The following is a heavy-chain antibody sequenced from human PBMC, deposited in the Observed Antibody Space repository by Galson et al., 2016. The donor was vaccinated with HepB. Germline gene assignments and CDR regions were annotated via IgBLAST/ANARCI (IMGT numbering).Heavy chain of an antibody. V-gene: IGHV3-21*04. Sequence: SLRLSCAASGFTFSSYNLNWVRQAPGKGLEWVSSISRGSAYIYYADSVKGRFTISRDNAKNSLYLQMNNLRAEDTAVYYCARMVPLYSGGWYVRGDGWFDPWGQGTLVTVSS. J-gene: IGHJ5*02. D-gene: IGHD6-19*01. CDR2: ISRGSAYI. CDR1: GFTFSSYN. CDR3: ARMVPLYSGGWYVRGDGWFDP.